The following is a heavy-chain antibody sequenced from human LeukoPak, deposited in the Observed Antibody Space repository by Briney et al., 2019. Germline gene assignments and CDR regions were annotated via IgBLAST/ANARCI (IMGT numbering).Heavy chain of an antibody. J-gene: IGHJ4*02. D-gene: IGHD6-19*01. Sequence: PGGSPRLSCAASGFTFTSYAMSWVRQAPGKGLEWVSTISGNADTTNYADSVRGRFTVSRDNSQKTLYLEMKSLRAEDTAVYYYVIQWLVADWGQGTLVTVSP. V-gene: IGHV3-23*01. CDR3: VIQWLVAD. CDR2: ISGNADTT. CDR1: GFTFTSYA.